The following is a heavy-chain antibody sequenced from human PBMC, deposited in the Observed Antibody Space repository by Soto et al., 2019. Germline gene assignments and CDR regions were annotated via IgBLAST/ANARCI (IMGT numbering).Heavy chain of an antibody. CDR3: AKDWSRATAPVY. V-gene: IGHV3-30*18. Sequence: GVSLRLSCAASGFTFSSYGMHWVRQAPGKGLEWVAVISYDGSNKYYADSVKGRFTISRDNSKNTLYMQMNSLRAEDTDVYYCAKDWSRATAPVYWGQGT. CDR2: ISYDGSNK. J-gene: IGHJ4*02. CDR1: GFTFSSYG.